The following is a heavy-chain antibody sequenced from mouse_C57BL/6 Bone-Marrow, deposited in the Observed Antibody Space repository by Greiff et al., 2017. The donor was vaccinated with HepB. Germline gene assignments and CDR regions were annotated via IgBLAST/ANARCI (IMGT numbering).Heavy chain of an antibody. J-gene: IGHJ1*03. CDR3: VRLSFYWYFDV. V-gene: IGHV10-1*01. Sequence: EVKLLESGGGLVQPKGSLKLSCAASGFSFNTYAMNWVRQAPGKGLEWVARIRSKSNNYATYYADSVKDRFTISRDDSESMLYLQMNNLKTEDTAMYYCVRLSFYWYFDVWGTGTTVTVSS. CDR1: GFSFNTYA. CDR2: IRSKSNNYAT.